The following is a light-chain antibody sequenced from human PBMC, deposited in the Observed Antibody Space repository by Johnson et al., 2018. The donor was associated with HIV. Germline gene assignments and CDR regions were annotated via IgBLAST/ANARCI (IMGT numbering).Light chain of an antibody. CDR3: GTWDTRLSVLYV. Sequence: QSVLTQPPSVSAAPGQKVTISCSGGTSNIGNNYVSWYQQLPGTAPKLLIYESNKRPSGIPDRFSGSKSGTSATLGITGLQTGDEADYYCGTWDTRLSVLYVFGSGTKVTVL. CDR1: TSNIGNNY. CDR2: ESN. V-gene: IGLV1-51*02. J-gene: IGLJ1*01.